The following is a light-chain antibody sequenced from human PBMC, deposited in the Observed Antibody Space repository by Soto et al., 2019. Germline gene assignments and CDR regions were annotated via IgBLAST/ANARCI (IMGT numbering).Light chain of an antibody. Sequence: EIVLTQSPGSLSLSPGERATLSCRASQSVDSSFFAWYQQKPGQAPRLLIYGASNRATGIPDRFSGRGSGTAFTLTITGLEPDDFAVYYCQQYVSSVTFGQGTKVEIK. CDR3: QQYVSSVT. CDR1: QSVDSSF. V-gene: IGKV3-20*01. CDR2: GAS. J-gene: IGKJ1*01.